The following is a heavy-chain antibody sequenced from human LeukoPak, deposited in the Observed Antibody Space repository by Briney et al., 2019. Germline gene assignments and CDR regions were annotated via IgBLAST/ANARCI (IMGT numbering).Heavy chain of an antibody. CDR1: GGSIGSYY. Sequence: SETLSLTCTVSGGSIGSYYWSWIRQPPGKGLEWIGYIYYSGSTNYNPSLKSRVTISVDTSKNQFSLKLSFATAADTAVYYCARDLGGVTDYWGQGTLVTVSS. D-gene: IGHD1-26*01. V-gene: IGHV4-59*01. J-gene: IGHJ4*02. CDR3: ARDLGGVTDY. CDR2: IYYSGST.